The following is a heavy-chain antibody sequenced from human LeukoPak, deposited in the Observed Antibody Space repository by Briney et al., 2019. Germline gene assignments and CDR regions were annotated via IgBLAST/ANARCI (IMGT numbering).Heavy chain of an antibody. D-gene: IGHD3-9*01. CDR2: MSAYYGET. V-gene: IGHV1-18*01. J-gene: IGHJ4*02. CDR1: GYTFTSYG. Sequence: ASGKVSFKCSGYTFTSYGFYWGRQPPGQGLEWMGLMSAYYGETNYSHKLHGRVTITTDTSTSTAYMEMRSLRSDDAAGYYCARGEDIMTGYFRGFVYWGQRTLVTVSS. CDR3: ARGEDIMTGYFRGFVY.